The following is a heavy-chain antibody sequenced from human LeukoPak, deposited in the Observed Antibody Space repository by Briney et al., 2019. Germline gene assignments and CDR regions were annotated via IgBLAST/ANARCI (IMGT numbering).Heavy chain of an antibody. D-gene: IGHD4-17*01. J-gene: IGHJ3*02. CDR1: GYTFTSYG. Sequence: ASVKVSCKASGYTFTSYGISWVRQAPGQGLEWMGWISAYNGNTNYAQKLQGRVTMTTDTSTSTAYMELRSLRPDGTAVYYCARDMATVTADAFDIWGQGTMVTVSS. CDR2: ISAYNGNT. V-gene: IGHV1-18*01. CDR3: ARDMATVTADAFDI.